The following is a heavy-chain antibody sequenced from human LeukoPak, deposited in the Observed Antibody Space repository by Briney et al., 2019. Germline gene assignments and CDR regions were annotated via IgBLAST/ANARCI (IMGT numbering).Heavy chain of an antibody. CDR3: VRDVAF. CDR2: ISWNSGSI. V-gene: IGHV3-9*01. Sequence: PGGSLRLSCAASGFTFDDYAMHWVRQAPGKGLEWVSGISWNSGSIGYADSVKGRFSISRDNSQDTVYLQLSSPTTEDTARYYCVRDVAFWGQGTLIIVSS. J-gene: IGHJ4*02. CDR1: GFTFDDYA.